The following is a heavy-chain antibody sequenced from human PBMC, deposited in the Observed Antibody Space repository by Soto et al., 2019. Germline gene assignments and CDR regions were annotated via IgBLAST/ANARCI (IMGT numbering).Heavy chain of an antibody. V-gene: IGHV3-74*01. Sequence: EVQLVESGGGLVQPGGSLRLSCAAAGFTFSDSWMHWVRQAPGKGLEWVSRINSDESSTSYADSVKGRFTISRDNAKNTLYLQMNSLRAEDTAAYYCARARATVTKRNGMDVWGQGTTVTVSS. D-gene: IGHD4-17*01. J-gene: IGHJ6*02. CDR3: ARARATVTKRNGMDV. CDR1: GFTFSDSW. CDR2: INSDESST.